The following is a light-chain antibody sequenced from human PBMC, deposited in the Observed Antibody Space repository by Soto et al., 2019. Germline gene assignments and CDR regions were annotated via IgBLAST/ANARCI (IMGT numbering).Light chain of an antibody. CDR1: QSVSSY. CDR3: QQRTTWPLT. J-gene: IGKJ4*01. Sequence: EVVLTQSPATLSLSPGERATLSCRASQSVSSYLVWYQQKPGQAPRLLIYDASNRATGIPARFSGSGSGTDFTLPISSLEPEDFSVYYCQQRTTWPLTFGGGTKVEI. V-gene: IGKV3-11*01. CDR2: DAS.